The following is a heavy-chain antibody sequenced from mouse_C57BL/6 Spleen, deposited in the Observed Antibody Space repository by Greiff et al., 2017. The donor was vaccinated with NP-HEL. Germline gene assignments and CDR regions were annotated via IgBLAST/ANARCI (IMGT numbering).Heavy chain of an antibody. CDR2: IYWDDDK. V-gene: IGHV8-12*01. CDR3: ARRGSDYGSSYGNYAMDY. D-gene: IGHD1-1*01. CDR1: GFSLSTSGMG. J-gene: IGHJ4*01. Sequence: QVTLKVSGPGILQSSQTLSLTCSFSGFSLSTSGMGVSWIRQPSGKGLEWLAHIYWDDDKRYNPSLKSRLTISKDTSRTQVFLKITSVDTADTATYDCARRGSDYGSSYGNYAMDYWGQGTSVTVSS.